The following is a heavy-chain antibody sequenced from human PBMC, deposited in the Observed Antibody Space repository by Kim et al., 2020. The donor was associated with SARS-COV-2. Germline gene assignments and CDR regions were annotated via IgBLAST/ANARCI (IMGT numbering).Heavy chain of an antibody. D-gene: IGHD3-10*01. Sequence: ASVKVSCKASGYTFTSYGISWVRQAPGQGLEWMGWISAYNGNTNYAQKLQGRVTMTTDTSTSTAYMELRSLRSDDTAVYYCAREGPTVTMVRGVSLDYWGQGTLVTVSS. J-gene: IGHJ4*02. V-gene: IGHV1-18*01. CDR1: GYTFTSYG. CDR2: ISAYNGNT. CDR3: AREGPTVTMVRGVSLDY.